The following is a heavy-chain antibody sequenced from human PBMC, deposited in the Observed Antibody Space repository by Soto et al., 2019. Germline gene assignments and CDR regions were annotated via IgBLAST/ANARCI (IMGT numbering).Heavy chain of an antibody. CDR2: ISYDGSNK. Sequence: GGSLRLSCAASGFTFSSYGMHWVRQAPGKGLEWVAVISYDGSNKYYADSVKGRFTISRDNSKNTLYLQMNSLRAEDTAVYYCARDWKYYDFWSGQDYYYGMDVWGQGTTVTVSS. D-gene: IGHD3-3*01. CDR3: ARDWKYYDFWSGQDYYYGMDV. J-gene: IGHJ6*02. CDR1: GFTFSSYG. V-gene: IGHV3-30*03.